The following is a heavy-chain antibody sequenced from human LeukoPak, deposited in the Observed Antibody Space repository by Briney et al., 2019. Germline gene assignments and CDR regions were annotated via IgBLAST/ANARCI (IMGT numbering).Heavy chain of an antibody. CDR2: MDPNNGNT. D-gene: IGHD2-21*01. V-gene: IGHV1-8*01. CDR3: AREFRVVAPTQGDDY. Sequence: GTSVKVSCKASEYTFTSYDINWVRQASGQGLEWMGWMDPNNGNTGYAQKFQGRVTMTRNTSMNTAYMELSSLRSEDTAVYYCAREFRVVAPTQGDDYWGQGTLVTVSS. J-gene: IGHJ4*02. CDR1: EYTFTSYD.